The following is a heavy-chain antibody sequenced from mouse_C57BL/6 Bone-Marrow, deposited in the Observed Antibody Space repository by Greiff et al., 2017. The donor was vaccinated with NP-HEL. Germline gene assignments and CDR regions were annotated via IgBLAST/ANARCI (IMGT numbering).Heavy chain of an antibody. Sequence: VQLQQPGTELVKPGASVKLSCKASGYTFTSYWMHWVKQRPGQGLEWIGNINPSNGGTNYNEKFKSKATLTVDKSSSTAYMQLSSLTSEDSAVYYCARSGITTVARRDYWGQGTTLTVSS. CDR1: GYTFTSYW. CDR3: ARSGITTVARRDY. J-gene: IGHJ2*01. V-gene: IGHV1-53*01. CDR2: INPSNGGT. D-gene: IGHD1-1*01.